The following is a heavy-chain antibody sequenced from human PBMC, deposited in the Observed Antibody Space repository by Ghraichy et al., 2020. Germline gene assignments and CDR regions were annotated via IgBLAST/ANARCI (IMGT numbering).Heavy chain of an antibody. D-gene: IGHD3-3*01. CDR3: ARRSGDYDFWSASLYYFDY. Sequence: SETLSLTCTVSGGSISSYYWSWIRQPPGKGLEWIGYIYYSGSTNYNPSLKSRVTISVDTSKNQFSLKLSSVTAADTAVYYCARRSGDYDFWSASLYYFDYWGQGTLVTVSS. CDR2: IYYSGST. J-gene: IGHJ4*02. CDR1: GGSISSYY. V-gene: IGHV4-59*01.